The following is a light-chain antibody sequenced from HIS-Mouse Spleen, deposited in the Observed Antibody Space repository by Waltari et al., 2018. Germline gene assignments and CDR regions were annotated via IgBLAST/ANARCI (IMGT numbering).Light chain of an antibody. J-gene: IGLJ3*02. CDR1: SSDFGSYNL. V-gene: IGLV2-23*01. CDR2: EGS. CDR3: CSYAGSSTWV. Sequence: QSALTQPASVSGSPGQSITISCTGTSSDFGSYNLVSWYQHHPGKAPKLMIYEGSKRPSGVSNRCSGSKSGNKASLTISGLQAEDEADYYCCSYAGSSTWVFGGGTKLTVL.